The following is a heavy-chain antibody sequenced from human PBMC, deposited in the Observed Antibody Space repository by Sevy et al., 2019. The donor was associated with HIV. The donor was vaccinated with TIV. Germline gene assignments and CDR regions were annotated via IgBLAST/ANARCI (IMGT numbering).Heavy chain of an antibody. CDR2: INLNSGGT. Sequence: ASVKVSCKASGYTFTDYFMHWVRQAPGQGLEWMGWINLNSGGTNYAQKFQGRVTMTRDTPISTAYMEVTRLTSDDTAIYYCARDGRYSDNTRCFLGYYGMVVWGQGTTVTVSS. V-gene: IGHV1-2*02. CDR1: GYTFTDYF. CDR3: ARDGRYSDNTRCFLGYYGMVV. J-gene: IGHJ6*02. D-gene: IGHD3-16*01.